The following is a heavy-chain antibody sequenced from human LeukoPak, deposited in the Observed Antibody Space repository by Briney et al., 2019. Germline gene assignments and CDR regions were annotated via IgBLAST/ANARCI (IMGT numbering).Heavy chain of an antibody. CDR2: IYYSGST. CDR1: GGSISSHY. Sequence: SETLSLTCTVPGGSISSHYWSWIRQPPGKGPEWIGYIYYSGSTNYNPSLKSRVTISVDTSKNQFSLKLSSVTAADTAVYYCARVDTMVRGVGVYYYGMDVWGQGTTVTVSS. CDR3: ARVDTMVRGVGVYYYGMDV. J-gene: IGHJ6*02. D-gene: IGHD3-10*01. V-gene: IGHV4-59*11.